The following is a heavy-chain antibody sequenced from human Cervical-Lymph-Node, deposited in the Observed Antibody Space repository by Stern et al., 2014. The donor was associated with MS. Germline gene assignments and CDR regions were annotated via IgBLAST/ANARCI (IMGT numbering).Heavy chain of an antibody. CDR1: GGTLSKFP. V-gene: IGHV1-69*18. CDR2: ILPVFGTP. CDR3: ALSSETSDRWYSLGYDL. J-gene: IGHJ5*02. Sequence: VQLVESGAEVTKPGSSVKVSCKASGGTLSKFPSSWVRQAPGKGLEWMGRILPVFGTPTYAQEFRGRVTITADVSTSTVYMELSSLRSDDTAVYYCALSSETSDRWYSLGYDLWGQGTLVTVSS. D-gene: IGHD6-13*01.